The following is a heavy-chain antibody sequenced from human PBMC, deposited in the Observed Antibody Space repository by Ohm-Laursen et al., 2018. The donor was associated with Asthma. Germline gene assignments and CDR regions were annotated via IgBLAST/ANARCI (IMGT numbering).Heavy chain of an antibody. Sequence: SLRLSCTASGFTFSSYGMHWVRQAPGKGLEWVAVISYDGNKKYYADSVQGRFTISRDNSKSTLYLQMNSLRAEDTAVYYCARDLAVDTAMVGDYWGQGTLVTVSS. CDR1: GFTFSSYG. V-gene: IGHV3-30*03. CDR3: ARDLAVDTAMVGDY. D-gene: IGHD5-18*01. CDR2: ISYDGNKK. J-gene: IGHJ4*02.